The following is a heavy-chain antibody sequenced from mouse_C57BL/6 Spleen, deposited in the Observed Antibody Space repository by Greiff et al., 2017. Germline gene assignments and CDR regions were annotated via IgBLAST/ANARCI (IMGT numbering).Heavy chain of an antibody. Sequence: QVTLKESGPGILQSSQTLSLTCSFSGFSLSTSGLGVSWIRQPSGKGLEWLAHIYWDDDKRYNPSLKSRLTISKDTSRNQVFLKITSVDTADTATYYCARSYYGSSHWYFDVWGTGTTVTVSS. V-gene: IGHV8-12*01. CDR2: IYWDDDK. D-gene: IGHD1-1*01. J-gene: IGHJ1*03. CDR1: GFSLSTSGLG. CDR3: ARSYYGSSHWYFDV.